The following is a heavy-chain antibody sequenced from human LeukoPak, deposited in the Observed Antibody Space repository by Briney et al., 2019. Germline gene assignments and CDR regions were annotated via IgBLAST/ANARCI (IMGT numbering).Heavy chain of an antibody. CDR1: GFTFSNXX. J-gene: IGHJ4*02. D-gene: IGHD6-19*01. Sequence: GGSLRLSCAASGFTFSNXXXXXXXQTXGKGXEXXXXIKSKTDGGTKDYAVXVKGXXTISRDDSKNTLYLQMNSLKTEDTAVYYCTTDGIAVAGYFDYWGQGTLVTVSS. V-gene: IGHV3-15*01. CDR3: TTDGIAVAGYFDY. CDR2: IKSKTDGGTK.